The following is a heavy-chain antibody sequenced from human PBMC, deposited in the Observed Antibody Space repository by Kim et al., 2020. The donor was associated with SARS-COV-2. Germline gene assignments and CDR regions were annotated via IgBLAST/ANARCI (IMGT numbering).Heavy chain of an antibody. J-gene: IGHJ5*02. V-gene: IGHV3-30*04. CDR3: AREGLRYSAGNWFDP. CDR2: ISYDGSNK. CDR1: GFTFSSYA. Sequence: GGSLRLSCAASGFTFSSYAMHWVRQAPGKGLEWVAVISYDGSNKYYADSVKGRFTISRDNSKNTLYLQMNSLRAEDTAVYYCAREGLRYSAGNWFDPWG. D-gene: IGHD3-9*01.